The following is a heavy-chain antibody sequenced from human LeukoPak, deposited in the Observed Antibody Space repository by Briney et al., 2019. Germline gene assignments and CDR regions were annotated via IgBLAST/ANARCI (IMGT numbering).Heavy chain of an antibody. CDR2: IHSSSAYT. D-gene: IGHD1-1*01. V-gene: IGHV3-11*06. J-gene: IGHJ4*02. CDR3: VRDPSGSGFAFDS. CDR1: GFTFSDYY. Sequence: PGGSLRLSCAASGFTFSDYYMNWIRQAPGKGLEWVSYIHSSSAYTNYADSVKGRFTISRDNAKNSLYLQMNSLRAEDTAVYYCVRDPSGSGFAFDSWGQGALVTVSS.